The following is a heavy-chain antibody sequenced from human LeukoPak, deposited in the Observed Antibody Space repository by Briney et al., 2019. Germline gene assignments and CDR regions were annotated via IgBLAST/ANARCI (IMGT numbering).Heavy chain of an antibody. D-gene: IGHD3-3*01. V-gene: IGHV3-7*01. CDR3: ARERLAGSYYDFWSGSHYYYYMDV. CDR2: IKQDGSEK. CDR1: GFTFSSYW. J-gene: IGHJ6*03. Sequence: GGSLRLSCAASGFTFSSYWMRWVRQAPGKGLEWVANIKQDGSEKYYVDSVKGRFTISRDNAKNSLYLQMNSLRAEDTAVYYCARERLAGSYYDFWSGSHYYYYMDVWGKGTTVTVSS.